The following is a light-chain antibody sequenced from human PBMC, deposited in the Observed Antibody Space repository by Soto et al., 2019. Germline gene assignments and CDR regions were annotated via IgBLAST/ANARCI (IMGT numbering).Light chain of an antibody. CDR3: CSYAGSSTNWV. CDR2: EGS. J-gene: IGLJ3*02. Sequence: QSALTQPASVSGSPGQSITISCTGTSSDVGSYNLVSWYQQHPGKAPKLMIYEGSKRPSGVSNRFSGSKSGNTASLTISGLQAEDEADYYWCSYAGSSTNWVFGGGTKVTVL. V-gene: IGLV2-23*01. CDR1: SSDVGSYNL.